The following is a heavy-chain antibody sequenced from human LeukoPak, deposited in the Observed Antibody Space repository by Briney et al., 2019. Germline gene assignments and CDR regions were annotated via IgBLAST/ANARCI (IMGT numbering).Heavy chain of an antibody. D-gene: IGHD5-24*01. CDR1: GGSISSYY. V-gene: IGHV4-59*08. J-gene: IGHJ3*02. CDR3: ARHSAVEMATIDAFDI. CDR2: IYYSGST. Sequence: SETLSFTCTVSGGSISSYYWSWIRQPLGEGLEWIGYIYYSGSTNYNPSLKSRVTISVDTSKKQFSLKLSSVTAADTAVYYCARHSAVEMATIDAFDIWGQGTMVTVSS.